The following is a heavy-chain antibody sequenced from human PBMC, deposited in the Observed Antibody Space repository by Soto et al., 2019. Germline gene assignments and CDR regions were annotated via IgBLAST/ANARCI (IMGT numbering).Heavy chain of an antibody. V-gene: IGHV1-18*04. CDR2: ISPYNGNT. CDR3: ARDPPITGSLRGTPLMAV. J-gene: IGHJ6*02. Sequence: GASVKVSCKASGYAFTCYGISWVRQAPGQGLEWMGWISPYNGNTNYAQKFQGRVTLTTDTPTSTAYMEVRGLTSDDTAVYYCARDPPITGSLRGTPLMAVWGQGTTVAVSS. CDR1: GYAFTCYG. D-gene: IGHD1-20*01.